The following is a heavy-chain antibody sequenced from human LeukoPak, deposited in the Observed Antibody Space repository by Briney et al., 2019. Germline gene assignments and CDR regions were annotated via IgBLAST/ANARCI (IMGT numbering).Heavy chain of an antibody. CDR1: GFTFSSYA. CDR2: ISGSGGST. D-gene: IGHD5-12*01. CDR3: AKARAIMVATFFDY. Sequence: GGSLRLSCAASGFTFSSYAMSWVRQAPGKGLEWVSAISGSGGSTYYADSVKGRFTISRDNSKSTLYLQMNSLRAEDTAVYYCAKARAIMVATFFDYWGQGTLVTVSS. J-gene: IGHJ4*02. V-gene: IGHV3-23*01.